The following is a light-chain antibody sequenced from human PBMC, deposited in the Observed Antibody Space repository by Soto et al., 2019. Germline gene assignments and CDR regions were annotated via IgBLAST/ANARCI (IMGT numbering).Light chain of an antibody. J-gene: IGKJ1*01. Sequence: EIVLTQSPGTLSFSPGERATLSCRASQSVSSSYLAWYQQKPGQAPRLLIYGASSRATGIPDRFSGSGSGTDFTLTISRLEPEDFAVYYCQQYGTSWWTFGQGTKVEIK. CDR2: GAS. CDR3: QQYGTSWWT. V-gene: IGKV3-20*01. CDR1: QSVSSSY.